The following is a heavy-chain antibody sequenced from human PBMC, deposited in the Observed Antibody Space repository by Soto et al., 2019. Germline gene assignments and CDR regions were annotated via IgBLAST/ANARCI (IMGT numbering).Heavy chain of an antibody. J-gene: IGHJ6*02. CDR1: GGTFSSYA. V-gene: IGHV1-69*01. Sequence: QVQLVQSGAEVKKPGSSVKVSCKASGGTFSSYAISWVRQAPGQGLDWMGGIIPIFGTANYAQKFQGRVTITADESTSTAYMELSSLRSEDTAVYYCARGFGVLRDYYYYCMDVWGQGTTVTVSS. CDR3: ARGFGVLRDYYYYCMDV. CDR2: IIPIFGTA. D-gene: IGHD3-10*01.